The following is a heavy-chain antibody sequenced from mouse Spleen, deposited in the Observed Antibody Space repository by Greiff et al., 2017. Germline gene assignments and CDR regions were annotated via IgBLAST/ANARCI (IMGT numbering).Heavy chain of an antibody. V-gene: IGHV5-16*01. CDR3: ARDPLGSFWYFDV. J-gene: IGHJ1*01. CDR1: GFTFSDYY. D-gene: IGHD4-1*01. CDR2: INYDGSST. Sequence: EVMLVESEGGLVQPGSSMKLSCTASGFTFSDYYMAWVRQVPEKGLEWVANINYDGSSTYYLDSLKSRFIISRDNAKNILYLQMSSLKSEDTATYYCARDPLGSFWYFDVWGAGTTVTVSS.